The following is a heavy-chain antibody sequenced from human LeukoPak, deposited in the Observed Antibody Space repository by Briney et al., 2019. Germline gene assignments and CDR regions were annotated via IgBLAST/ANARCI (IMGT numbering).Heavy chain of an antibody. J-gene: IGHJ4*02. D-gene: IGHD3-10*01. CDR1: GFSLSTYW. CDR2: INGDGSRT. V-gene: IGHV3-74*01. CDR3: AGGFGFDY. Sequence: GGSLRLSCAASGFSLSTYWMHWVRQAPGEGPVWVSRINGDGSRTNSADSVKGRFTISRDNAKKTLYLQMNSLRAEDTAVYYCAGGFGFDYWGQGTLVTVSS.